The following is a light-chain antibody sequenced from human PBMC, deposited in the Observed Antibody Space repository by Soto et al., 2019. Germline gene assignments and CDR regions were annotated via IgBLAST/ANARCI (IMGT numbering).Light chain of an antibody. CDR3: QLYGSSRA. V-gene: IGKV3-20*01. CDR2: GAS. CDR1: QSVSSSY. J-gene: IGKJ1*01. Sequence: EIVLTQSPGTLSLSPGERATLSCRASQSVSSSYLACYQQKPGQAPRLLIYGASSRATGITYRFGGSGSEADLTLTIRRPEPEDFAVYFCQLYGSSRAFGQGTKVEIQ.